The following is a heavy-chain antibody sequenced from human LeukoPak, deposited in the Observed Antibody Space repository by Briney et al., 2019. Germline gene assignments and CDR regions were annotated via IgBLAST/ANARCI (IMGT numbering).Heavy chain of an antibody. Sequence: GGSLRLSCAASGFTLSSYWMSWVRQAPGKGLEWVANIKQDGSEKYYVDSVKGRFTISRDNAKNSLYLQMNSLRAEDTAVYYCARVRDDTLDYWGQGTLVTVSS. CDR1: GFTLSSYW. V-gene: IGHV3-7*01. CDR3: ARVRDDTLDY. J-gene: IGHJ4*02. CDR2: IKQDGSEK. D-gene: IGHD5-24*01.